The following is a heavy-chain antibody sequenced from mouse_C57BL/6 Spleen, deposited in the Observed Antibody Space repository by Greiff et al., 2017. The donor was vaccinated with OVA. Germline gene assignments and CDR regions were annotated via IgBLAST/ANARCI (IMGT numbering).Heavy chain of an antibody. D-gene: IGHD2-5*01. CDR2: IDPSDSYT. J-gene: IGHJ4*01. CDR1: GYTFTSYW. V-gene: IGHV1-69*01. Sequence: QVQLQQPGAELVMPGASVKLSCKASGYTFTSYWMHWVKQRPGQGLEWIGEIDPSDSYTNYNQKFKGKSTLTVDKSSSTAYMQLSSLTSEDSAVYYCARSGGYSKGAMDYWGQGTSVTVPS. CDR3: ARSGGYSKGAMDY.